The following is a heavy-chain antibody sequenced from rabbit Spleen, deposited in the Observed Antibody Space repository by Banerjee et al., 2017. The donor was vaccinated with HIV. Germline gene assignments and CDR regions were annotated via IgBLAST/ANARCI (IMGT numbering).Heavy chain of an antibody. V-gene: IGHV1S40*01. CDR1: GVSFTTNHY. Sequence: QSLEESGGDLVKPGASLTLTCTASGVSFTTNHYLCWVRQAPGKGLEWIACIEGGSSAFSYFASWAKGRFTISKPSSTTVTLQMTSLTVADTATYFCARDTGSSFSSYGMDLWGPGTLVTVS. D-gene: IGHD8-1*01. J-gene: IGHJ6*01. CDR3: ARDTGSSFSSYGMDL. CDR2: IEGGSSAFS.